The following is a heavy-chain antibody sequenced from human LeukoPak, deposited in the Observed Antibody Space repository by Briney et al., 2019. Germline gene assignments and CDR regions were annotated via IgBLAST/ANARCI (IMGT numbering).Heavy chain of an antibody. V-gene: IGHV3-23*01. CDR2: ISGSGGGT. Sequence: GGSLRLSCAASGFTFSDYYMSWVRQAPGKGLEWVSTISGSGGGTYYADSVKGRFTLSRDNSMNTLYLQMNSLRAEDTAVYYCAKDVESGRSADYWGQGTLATVSS. CDR3: AKDVESGRSADY. CDR1: GFTFSDYY. D-gene: IGHD3-10*01. J-gene: IGHJ4*02.